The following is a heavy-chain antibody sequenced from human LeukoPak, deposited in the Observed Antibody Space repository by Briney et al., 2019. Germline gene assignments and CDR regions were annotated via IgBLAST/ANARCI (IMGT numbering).Heavy chain of an antibody. CDR3: AKDTGRRYRGLFDY. J-gene: IGHJ4*02. CDR1: GFTFDDYA. D-gene: IGHD5-12*01. Sequence: GGSLRLACAASGFTFDDYAMHWVRQAPAKGLEWVSGISWNSGSIGYADSVKCRFTISRDNAKNSLYLQMNSLRAGDMALYYCAKDTGRRYRGLFDYWGQGTLVTVSS. CDR2: ISWNSGSI. V-gene: IGHV3-9*03.